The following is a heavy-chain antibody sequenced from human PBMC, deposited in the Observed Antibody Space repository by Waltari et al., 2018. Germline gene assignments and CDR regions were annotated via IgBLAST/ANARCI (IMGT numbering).Heavy chain of an antibody. CDR2: IRYDGSNK. V-gene: IGHV3-30*02. D-gene: IGHD4-17*01. J-gene: IGHJ6*03. Sequence: QVQLVESGGGVVQPGGSLRLSCAASGFTFSSYGMHWVRQAPGKGLGWVAFIRYDGSNKYYADSVKGRFTSSRDNSKNTLYLQMNSLRAEDTAVYYCANYGEPYYYMDVWGKGTTVTVSS. CDR1: GFTFSSYG. CDR3: ANYGEPYYYMDV.